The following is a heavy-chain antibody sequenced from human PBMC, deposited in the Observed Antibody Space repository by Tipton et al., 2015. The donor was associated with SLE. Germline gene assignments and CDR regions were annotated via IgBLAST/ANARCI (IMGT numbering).Heavy chain of an antibody. CDR2: INHRGST. J-gene: IGHJ4*02. CDR1: GESFSGYY. V-gene: IGHV4-34*01. CDR3: ARMEGMITYGGIAGL. D-gene: IGHD3-16*01. Sequence: TLSLTCAVYGESFSGYYWTWIRQPPGKGPEWIGEINHRGSTKYSPSLESRVTISIDTSKSHFSLKLTSVTAADTAVYYCARMEGMITYGGIAGLWGQGTVVTVSS.